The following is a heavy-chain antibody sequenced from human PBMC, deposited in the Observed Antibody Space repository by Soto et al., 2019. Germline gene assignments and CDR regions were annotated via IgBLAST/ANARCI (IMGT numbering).Heavy chain of an antibody. Sequence: QVQLVQSGAEVKKPGASVKVSCKAAGYTFTSYAMHWVRQAPGQRLEWMGWINAGNGNTKYSQKFQGRVTITRDTSASTAYMELSSLRSEDTAVYYCARGYGGPIGWFDPWGQGTLVTVSS. CDR2: INAGNGNT. CDR3: ARGYGGPIGWFDP. V-gene: IGHV1-3*01. D-gene: IGHD3-16*01. J-gene: IGHJ5*02. CDR1: GYTFTSYA.